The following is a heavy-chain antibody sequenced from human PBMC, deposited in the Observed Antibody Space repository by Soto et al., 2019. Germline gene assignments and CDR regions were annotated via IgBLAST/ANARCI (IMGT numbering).Heavy chain of an antibody. CDR2: ISYDGSNK. J-gene: IGHJ6*02. Sequence: QVQLVESGGGVVQPGRSLRLSCAASGFTFSSYGMHWVRQAPGKGLEWVAVISYDGSNKYYADSVKGRFTISRDNSKNTLYLQMNSLRAEDTAVYYCAKVLLRSLDWLGVDVWGQGSTVTVSS. D-gene: IGHD3-9*01. V-gene: IGHV3-30*18. CDR3: AKVLLRSLDWLGVDV. CDR1: GFTFSSYG.